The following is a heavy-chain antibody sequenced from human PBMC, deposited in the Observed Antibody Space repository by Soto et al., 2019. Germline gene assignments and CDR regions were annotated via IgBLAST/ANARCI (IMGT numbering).Heavy chain of an antibody. D-gene: IGHD2-15*01. Sequence: PSETLSLTCAVYGGSFSGYYWSWIRQPPGKGLEWIGEINHSGSTNYNPSLKSRITISVDTSNNQFSLKLSSVTAVDTAVYYCARDAPGVAPYWGQGTLVTDSS. J-gene: IGHJ4*02. CDR2: INHSGST. CDR3: ARDAPGVAPY. V-gene: IGHV4-34*01. CDR1: GGSFSGYY.